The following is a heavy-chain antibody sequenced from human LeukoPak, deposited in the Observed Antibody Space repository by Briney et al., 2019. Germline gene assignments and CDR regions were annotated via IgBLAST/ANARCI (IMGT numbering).Heavy chain of an antibody. CDR3: ARDGDRRPGSIAAAVPNWFDP. Sequence: ASVKVSCKASGYTFTGYYMHWVRQAPGQGLEWMGWINPNSGGTNYAQKFQGRVTMTRDTSISTAYMELSRLRSDDTAVYYCARDGDRRPGSIAAAVPNWFDPWGQGTLVTVSS. CDR2: INPNSGGT. V-gene: IGHV1-2*02. CDR1: GYTFTGYY. D-gene: IGHD6-13*01. J-gene: IGHJ5*02.